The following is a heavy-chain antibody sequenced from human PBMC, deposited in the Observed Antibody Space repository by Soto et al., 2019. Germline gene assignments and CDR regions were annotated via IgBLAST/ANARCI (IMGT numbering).Heavy chain of an antibody. V-gene: IGHV1-18*01. CDR1: GYTFTSYG. D-gene: IGHD2-15*01. Sequence: ASVKVSCKASGYTFTSYGISWMRQAPGQGLEWMGRISAYNGNTNYAQKLQGRVTMTTDTSTSTAYMELRSLRSDDTAVYYCAREGHIVVVVAAWDYYYGIDVWGQGTTVTVSS. J-gene: IGHJ6*02. CDR3: AREGHIVVVVAAWDYYYGIDV. CDR2: ISAYNGNT.